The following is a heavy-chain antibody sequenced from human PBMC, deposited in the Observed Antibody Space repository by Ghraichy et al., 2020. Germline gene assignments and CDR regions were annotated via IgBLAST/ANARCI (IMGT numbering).Heavy chain of an antibody. CDR2: IDWDDDK. CDR1: GFSLSTSGMC. Sequence: QTLSLTCTFSGFSLSTSGMCVSWIRQPPGKALEWLAFIDWDDDKYYSTSLKTRLTISKDTSKNQVVLAMTNMDPVDIATYFCARIPYYPHYGMDVWGQGTTVTVSS. J-gene: IGHJ6*02. CDR3: ARIPYYPHYGMDV. D-gene: IGHD2-21*01. V-gene: IGHV2-70*01.